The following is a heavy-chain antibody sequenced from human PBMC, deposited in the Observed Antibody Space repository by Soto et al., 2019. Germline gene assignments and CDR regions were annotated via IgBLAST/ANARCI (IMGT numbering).Heavy chain of an antibody. D-gene: IGHD3-22*01. CDR3: ARGRRPYYYDSSRAFFDY. Sequence: SETLSLTCAVYVGSFSGYYWSWIRQPPGKGLEWIGEINHSGSTNYNPSLKSRVTISVDTSKNQFSLKLSSVTAADTAVYYCARGRRPYYYDSSRAFFDYWGQGTLVTVSS. J-gene: IGHJ4*02. CDR1: VGSFSGYY. V-gene: IGHV4-34*01. CDR2: INHSGST.